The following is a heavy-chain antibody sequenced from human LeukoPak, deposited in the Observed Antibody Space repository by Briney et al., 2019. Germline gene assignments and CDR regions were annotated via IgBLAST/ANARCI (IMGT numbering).Heavy chain of an antibody. D-gene: IGHD1-26*01. CDR1: GGSISTYY. CDR2: IHYSGCT. CDR3: AKFGGSFDFLDY. V-gene: IGHV4-59*01. Sequence: PSETLSLTCTVSGGSISTYYWSWIEQPPRKELEGIAYIHYSGCTNYNPSLTSRVTISVDTSKQHLSVMLSSVTAADTAVYYCAKFGGSFDFLDYWGQGTLVTVSS. J-gene: IGHJ4*02.